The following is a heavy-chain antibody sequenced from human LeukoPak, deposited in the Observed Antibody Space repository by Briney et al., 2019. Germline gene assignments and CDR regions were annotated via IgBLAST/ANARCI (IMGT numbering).Heavy chain of an antibody. D-gene: IGHD5-24*01. CDR2: ISGSGGGT. Sequence: GGSLRLSCAASGFTFSIFAMSGVPDAPGEGLEWVSAISGSGGGTYYADSVKGRYTISRNNSKTTLYLQMYSLRPEDTAVYYCARDKGYNSAYWGRGTLVTVSS. CDR1: GFTFSIFA. CDR3: ARDKGYNSAY. J-gene: IGHJ4*02. V-gene: IGHV3-23*01.